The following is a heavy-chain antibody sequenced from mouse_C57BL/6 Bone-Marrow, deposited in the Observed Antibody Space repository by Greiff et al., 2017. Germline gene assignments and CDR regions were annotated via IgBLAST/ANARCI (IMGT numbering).Heavy chain of an antibody. V-gene: IGHV1-61*01. J-gene: IGHJ2*01. CDR2: IYPSDSET. CDR3: AGRWLLDY. Sequence: QVQLQQPGAELVRPGSSVKLSCKASGYTFTSYWMDWVKQRPGQGLEWIGNIYPSDSETHYNQKFKEKATWTVDKSTSTAYMQLSSLTSEDAAVYYWAGRWLLDYWGQGTTLTVSS. D-gene: IGHD2-3*01. CDR1: GYTFTSYW.